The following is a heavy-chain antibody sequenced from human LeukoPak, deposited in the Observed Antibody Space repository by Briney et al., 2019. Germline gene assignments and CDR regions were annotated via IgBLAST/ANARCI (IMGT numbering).Heavy chain of an antibody. J-gene: IGHJ5*02. V-gene: IGHV3-30*18. D-gene: IGHD3-3*01. CDR3: AKDYEIRITIFGCGFDP. Sequence: PGRSLRLSCAASGFTFSSYGMHWVRQAPGKGLEWVAVISYDGSNKYYADSVKGRFTISRDNSKNTLYLQMNSLRAEDTAVYYCAKDYEIRITIFGCGFDPWGQGTLVTVSS. CDR2: ISYDGSNK. CDR1: GFTFSSYG.